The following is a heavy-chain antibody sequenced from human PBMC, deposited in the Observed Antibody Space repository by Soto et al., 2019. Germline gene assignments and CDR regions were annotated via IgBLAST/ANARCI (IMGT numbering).Heavy chain of an antibody. Sequence: QVQLVQSAAEEKKPGASVKVSCKASGYAFTTYAVHWVRQAPGQGLEWMGWINAGNGNTKYLQKFQGRITITRDTSAGTAYMELSSLRSEDTAVYYCARDLGGAASYWGQGTLVTVSS. CDR3: ARDLGGAASY. CDR2: INAGNGNT. J-gene: IGHJ4*02. V-gene: IGHV1-3*05. CDR1: GYAFTTYA. D-gene: IGHD3-16*01.